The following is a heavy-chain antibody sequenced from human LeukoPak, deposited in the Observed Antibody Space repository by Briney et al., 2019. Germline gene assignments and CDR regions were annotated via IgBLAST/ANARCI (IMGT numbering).Heavy chain of an antibody. CDR2: INHSGST. Sequence: SETLSLTCAVYGGSFSGYYWSWIRHPPGKGLEWIGEINHSGSTNYNPSLKSRVTISVDTSKNQFSLKLSPVPAADTAVYYCARGLQLWLRGVWYWFDPWGQGTLVTVSS. V-gene: IGHV4-34*01. J-gene: IGHJ5*02. CDR3: ARGLQLWLRGVWYWFDP. D-gene: IGHD5-18*01. CDR1: GGSFSGYY.